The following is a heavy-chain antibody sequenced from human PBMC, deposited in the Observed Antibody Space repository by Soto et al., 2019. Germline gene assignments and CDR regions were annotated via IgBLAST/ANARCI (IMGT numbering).Heavy chain of an antibody. J-gene: IGHJ6*02. CDR1: GGTFSSYA. V-gene: IGHV1-69*06. CDR2: IIPIFGTS. D-gene: IGHD3-10*01. CDR3: ASTSYYGSGSLGYYYYGMDV. Sequence: ASVKVSCKASGGTFSSYAISWVRQAPGQGLEWMGGIIPIFGTSNYAQKFQGRVTITADKSTSTAYMEMSSLRSEDTAVYSCASTSYYGSGSLGYYYYGMDVWGQGTTVTVSS.